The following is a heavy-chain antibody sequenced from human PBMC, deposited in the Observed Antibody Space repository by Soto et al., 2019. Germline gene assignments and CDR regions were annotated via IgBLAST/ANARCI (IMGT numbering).Heavy chain of an antibody. Sequence: QVQLVESGGGVVQPGRSLRLSCAASGFTFSSYAMHWVRQAPGKGPEWVAVISYDGSNKYYADSVKGRFTISRDNSKNTLYLQMNSLRAEDTAVYYCHLVVAAIDFDYWGQGTLVTVSS. V-gene: IGHV3-30-3*01. J-gene: IGHJ4*02. CDR3: HLVVAAIDFDY. CDR1: GFTFSSYA. CDR2: ISYDGSNK. D-gene: IGHD2-15*01.